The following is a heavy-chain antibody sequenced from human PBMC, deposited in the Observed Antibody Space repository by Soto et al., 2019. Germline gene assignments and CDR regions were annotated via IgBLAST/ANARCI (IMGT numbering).Heavy chain of an antibody. CDR2: INPSGGST. CDR1: GYTFTSYY. D-gene: IGHD3-22*01. Sequence: ASVKVSCKASGYTFTSYYTHWVRQAPGQGLEWMGIINPSGGSTSYAQKFQGRVTMTRDTSTSTVYMELSSLRSEDTAVYYCARAPIPYDSSGYEHAEYFQHWGQGTLVTVSS. J-gene: IGHJ1*01. CDR3: ARAPIPYDSSGYEHAEYFQH. V-gene: IGHV1-46*01.